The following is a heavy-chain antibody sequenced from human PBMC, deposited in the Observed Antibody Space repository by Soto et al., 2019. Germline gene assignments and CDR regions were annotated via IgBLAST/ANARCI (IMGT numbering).Heavy chain of an antibody. J-gene: IGHJ3*02. CDR3: AKVSYYYGSGIDI. Sequence: GGSLRLSCAASGFAFNIYAMTWVRQAPGKGLEWVSAISRYGDITYYADSVEGRFTISRDNSKNTLYLQMNSLTAEDTAVYYCAKVSYYYGSGIDIWGQGTMVTVSS. V-gene: IGHV3-23*01. CDR1: GFAFNIYA. CDR2: ISRYGDIT. D-gene: IGHD3-10*01.